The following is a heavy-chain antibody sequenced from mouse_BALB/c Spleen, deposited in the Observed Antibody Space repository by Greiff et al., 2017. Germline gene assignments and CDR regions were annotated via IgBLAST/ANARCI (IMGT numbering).Heavy chain of an antibody. V-gene: IGHV5-6-4*01. CDR3: TRETAHFDY. J-gene: IGHJ2*01. CDR1: GFTFSSYT. Sequence: EVKVVESGGGLVKPGGSLKLSCAASGFTFSSYTMSWVRQTPEKRLEWVATISSGGSYTYYPDSVKGRFTISRDNAKNTLYLQMSSLKSEDTAMYYCTRETAHFDYWGQGTTLTVSS. CDR2: ISSGGSYT. D-gene: IGHD1-2*01.